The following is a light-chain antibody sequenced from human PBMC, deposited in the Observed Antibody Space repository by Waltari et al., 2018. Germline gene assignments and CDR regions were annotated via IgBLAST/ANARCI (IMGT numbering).Light chain of an antibody. J-gene: IGKJ4*01. CDR3: QQYYSTPLT. CDR1: QSVLYSSNNKNY. CDR2: WAS. Sequence: DIVMTQSPDSLAVSLGERATINSKSSQSVLYSSNNKNYLAWYQQKPGQPPKLLIYWASTRESGVPDRFSGSGSETDFTLTISSLQAEDVAVYYCQQYYSTPLTFGGGTKVEIK. V-gene: IGKV4-1*01.